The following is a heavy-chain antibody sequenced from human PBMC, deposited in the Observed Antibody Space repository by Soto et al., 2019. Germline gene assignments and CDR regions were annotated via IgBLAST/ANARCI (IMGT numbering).Heavy chain of an antibody. CDR1: GGSIRSYY. CDR2: IYYSGST. CDR3: ARRYGDYFDY. D-gene: IGHD4-17*01. V-gene: IGHV4-59*08. J-gene: IGHJ4*02. Sequence: SETLSLTCTVSGGSIRSYYWSWIRQPPGKGLEWIGYIYYSGSTNYNPSLKSRVTISVDTSKNQFSLKLSSVTAADTAVYYCARRYGDYFDYWGQGTLVTVSS.